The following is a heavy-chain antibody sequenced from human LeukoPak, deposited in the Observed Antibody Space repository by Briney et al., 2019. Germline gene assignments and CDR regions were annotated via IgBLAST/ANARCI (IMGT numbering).Heavy chain of an antibody. Sequence: GRSLRLSCAASGFTFSSYAMHWVRQAPGKGLEWVAVISYDGSNKYYADSVKGRFTISRDNSKNTLYLQMNSLRADDTAVYYCARWGTYSSSWLGAFDIWGHGTMVTVSS. V-gene: IGHV3-30-3*01. CDR2: ISYDGSNK. CDR1: GFTFSSYA. J-gene: IGHJ3*02. D-gene: IGHD6-13*01. CDR3: ARWGTYSSSWLGAFDI.